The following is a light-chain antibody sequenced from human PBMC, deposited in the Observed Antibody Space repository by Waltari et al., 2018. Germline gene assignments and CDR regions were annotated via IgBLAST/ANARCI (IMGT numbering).Light chain of an antibody. J-gene: IGKJ1*01. CDR1: QTITSY. CDR3: QQSYTTPRT. Sequence: RVTITCRASQTITSYLNWYQQKPGKAPKVLSYAASSLQSGVPSRFSGSGSGTDFTLTISSLQPEDFATYYCQQSYTTPRTFGQGTKVEIK. CDR2: AAS. V-gene: IGKV1-39*01.